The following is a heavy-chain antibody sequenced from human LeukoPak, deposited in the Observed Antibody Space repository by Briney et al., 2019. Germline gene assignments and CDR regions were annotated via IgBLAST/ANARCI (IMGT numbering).Heavy chain of an antibody. Sequence: MSGGSLRLSCAASGFTFSDYYMSWIRQAPGKGLEWVSYISSSGSTIYYADSVKGRFTISRDNAKNSLYLQMNSLRAEDTAVYYCASSTDTHYYYYYYMDVWGKGTTVTVSS. CDR1: GFTFSDYY. CDR3: ASSTDTHYYYYYYMDV. D-gene: IGHD2-2*02. V-gene: IGHV3-11*04. J-gene: IGHJ6*03. CDR2: ISSSGSTI.